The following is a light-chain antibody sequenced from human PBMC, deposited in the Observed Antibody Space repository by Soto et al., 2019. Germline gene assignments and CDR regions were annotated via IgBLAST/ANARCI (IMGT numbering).Light chain of an antibody. Sequence: QSVLTRPPSSSGNPGQRLTISCSGSTSNILRNYVYWYRQFPGTAPRLLISMNDQRPSGVPDRFSGSKSGTSASLAISGLRSEDEADYYCASWDDSLSGYVFGTGTKVNVL. CDR2: MND. CDR1: TSNILRNY. V-gene: IGLV1-47*01. CDR3: ASWDDSLSGYV. J-gene: IGLJ1*01.